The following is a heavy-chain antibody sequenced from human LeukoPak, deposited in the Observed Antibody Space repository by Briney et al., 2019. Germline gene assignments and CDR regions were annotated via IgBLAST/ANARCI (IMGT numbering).Heavy chain of an antibody. CDR2: ISGDAGRT. CDR3: ARDRYSGSYPLDV. V-gene: IGHV3-23*01. Sequence: GGSLRLSCAASGFTFSSYGMNWVRQAPGKGLEWVSGISGDAGRTYYADSVKGRFTIYRDNSKNTLYLQMNSLGAEDTAVYYCARDRYSGSYPLDVWGKGTTVTVSS. J-gene: IGHJ6*04. CDR1: GFTFSSYG. D-gene: IGHD1-26*01.